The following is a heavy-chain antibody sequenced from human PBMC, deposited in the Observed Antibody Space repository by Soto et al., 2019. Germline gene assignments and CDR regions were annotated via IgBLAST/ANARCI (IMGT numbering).Heavy chain of an antibody. Sequence: HPGGSLRLSCAASGFTFSSYWMSWVRQAPGKGLEWVANIKQDGSEKYYVDSVKGRFTISRDNAKNSLYLQMNSLRAEDTAVYYCARDLTIFGVAQWDYWGQGTLVTVSS. V-gene: IGHV3-7*03. CDR1: GFTFSSYW. J-gene: IGHJ4*02. CDR3: ARDLTIFGVAQWDY. CDR2: IKQDGSEK. D-gene: IGHD3-3*01.